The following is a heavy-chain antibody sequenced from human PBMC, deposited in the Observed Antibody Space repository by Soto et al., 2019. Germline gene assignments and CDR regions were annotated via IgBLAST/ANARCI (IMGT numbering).Heavy chain of an antibody. CDR3: ARALGGYYSRGDWFDP. V-gene: IGHV1-69*02. J-gene: IGHJ5*02. D-gene: IGHD3-22*01. CDR1: GGTFSSYT. CDR2: IIPILGIA. Sequence: GASVKVSCKASGGTFSSYTISWVRQAPGQGLEWMGRIIPILGIANYAQKFQGRVTITADKSTSTAYMELSSLRSEDTAVYYCARALGGYYSRGDWFDPWGQGTLVTVSS.